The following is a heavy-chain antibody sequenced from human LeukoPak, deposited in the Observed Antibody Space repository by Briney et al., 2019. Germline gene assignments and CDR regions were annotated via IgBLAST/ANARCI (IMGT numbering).Heavy chain of an antibody. CDR3: AKVAAAGTKGLWGMDY. Sequence: PGGSLRLSCAASGFTFSSYAMSWVRQAPGKGLEWVSAISGSGGSTYYADSVKGRFTISRDNSKNTLYLQMNSLRAEDTAVYYCAKVAAAGTKGLWGMDYWGQGTLVTVSS. V-gene: IGHV3-23*01. CDR2: ISGSGGST. CDR1: GFTFSSYA. J-gene: IGHJ4*02. D-gene: IGHD6-13*01.